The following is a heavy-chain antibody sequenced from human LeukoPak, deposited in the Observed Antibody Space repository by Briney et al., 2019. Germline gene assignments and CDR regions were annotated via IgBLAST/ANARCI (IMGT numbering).Heavy chain of an antibody. V-gene: IGHV1-18*01. Sequence: ASVKVSCKASGYTFTSYGISWVRQAPGQGLEWMGWITAYNGNTNYAKKIQGRVTMTTDTSTSTAYMKLRSVRSDDTAVYYCARDDGYDSSGYSPFDYWGQGTLVTVSS. CDR1: GYTFTSYG. J-gene: IGHJ4*02. D-gene: IGHD3-22*01. CDR2: ITAYNGNT. CDR3: ARDDGYDSSGYSPFDY.